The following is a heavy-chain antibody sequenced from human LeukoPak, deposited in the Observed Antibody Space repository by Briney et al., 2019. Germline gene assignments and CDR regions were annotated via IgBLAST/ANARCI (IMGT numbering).Heavy chain of an antibody. J-gene: IGHJ6*03. Sequence: GGSLRLSCAASGFTFSSYAMSWVRQAPGKGLEWVSAISGSGGSTYYADSVKGRFTISRDNSKNTLYLQMNSLRAEDTAVYYCATSVTPYYYYYYMDVWGKGTTVTVSS. V-gene: IGHV3-23*01. CDR3: ATSVTPYYYYYYMDV. D-gene: IGHD4-17*01. CDR1: GFTFSSYA. CDR2: ISGSGGST.